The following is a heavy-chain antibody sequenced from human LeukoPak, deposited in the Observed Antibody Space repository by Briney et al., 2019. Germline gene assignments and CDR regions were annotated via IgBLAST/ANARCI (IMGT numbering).Heavy chain of an antibody. J-gene: IGHJ4*02. Sequence: ASVKVSCKASGYTFTSYDINWVRQATGQGLEWMGWMNPNSGSTGYAQKFQGRVTITRNTSISTAYMELSSLRYEDTAAYYCASGEGYSYGSMSDYWGQGTLVTVSS. D-gene: IGHD5-18*01. CDR1: GYTFTSYD. V-gene: IGHV1-8*03. CDR3: ASGEGYSYGSMSDY. CDR2: MNPNSGST.